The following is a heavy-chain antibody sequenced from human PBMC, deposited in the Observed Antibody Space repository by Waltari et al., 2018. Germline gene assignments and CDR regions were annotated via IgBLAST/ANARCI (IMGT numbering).Heavy chain of an antibody. D-gene: IGHD6-6*01. V-gene: IGHV4-38-2*01. CDR3: ARHLYSSSSFDY. CDR2: IYHSGST. J-gene: IGHJ4*02. CDR1: GYSISRGYY. Sequence: QVQLQESGPGLVKPSETLSLTCAVSGYSISRGYYWGWIRQPPGKGLEWIGSIYHSGSTYYNPSLKSRVTISVDTSKNQCSLKLSSVTAADTAVYYCARHLYSSSSFDYWGQGTLVTVSS.